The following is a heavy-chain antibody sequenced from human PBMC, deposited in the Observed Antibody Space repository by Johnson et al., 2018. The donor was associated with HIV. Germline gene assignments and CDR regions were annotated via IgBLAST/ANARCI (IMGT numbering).Heavy chain of an antibody. D-gene: IGHD2-15*01. CDR1: GFTFSDYA. Sequence: VQLVESGGGLVQPGGSLRISCAASGFTFSDYAMSWVRQAPGKGLEWLSIIGSTGTTFYADSVKGRFTISRDNSKDTVFLQMNSLRAEETALYLCTRSGGGSTTFLDAFDIWGQGTMVTVSS. J-gene: IGHJ3*02. CDR3: TRSGGGSTTFLDAFDI. V-gene: IGHV3-23*04. CDR2: IIGSTGTT.